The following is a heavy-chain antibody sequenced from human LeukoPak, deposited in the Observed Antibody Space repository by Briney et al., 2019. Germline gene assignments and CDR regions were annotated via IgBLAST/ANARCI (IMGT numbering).Heavy chain of an antibody. J-gene: IGHJ3*02. V-gene: IGHV3-23*01. CDR2: ISGSGGST. Sequence: GGSLRLSCAASGFTFSSYGMSWVRQAPGKALEWVSAISGSGGSTYYADSVKGRFTISRDNAKNSLYLQMNSLRVEDTAIYYCASRETYYYDSSDYKGAFDIGGQGTMVTVSS. CDR3: ASRETYYYDSSDYKGAFDI. D-gene: IGHD3-22*01. CDR1: GFTFSSYG.